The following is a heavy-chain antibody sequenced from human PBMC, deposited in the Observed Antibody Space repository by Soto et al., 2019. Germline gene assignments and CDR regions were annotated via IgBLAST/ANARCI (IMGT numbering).Heavy chain of an antibody. Sequence: SETLSLTCTVSGGSISSGDYYWSWIRQPPGKVLEWIGYIYYSGSTYYNPSLKSRVTISVDTSKNQFSLKLSSVTAADTAVYFCARRNGLDIDGYYWGQGILVTVSS. V-gene: IGHV4-30-4*01. J-gene: IGHJ4*02. CDR3: ARRNGLDIDGYY. CDR1: GGSISSGDYY. D-gene: IGHD2-15*01. CDR2: IYYSGST.